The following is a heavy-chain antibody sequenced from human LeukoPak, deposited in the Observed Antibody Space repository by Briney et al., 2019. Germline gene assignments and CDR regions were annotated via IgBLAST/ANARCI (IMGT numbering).Heavy chain of an antibody. CDR1: GYTFNHYD. CDR2: VNPTTGNT. V-gene: IGHV1-8*01. D-gene: IGHD2-8*01. J-gene: IGHJ5*01. Sequence: ASVKVSCKASGYTFNHYDISWLRQATGQGPEWLGWVNPTTGNTVYAQRFQDRVTMSRNSSSSTAYMELNSLKSGDTAVYYCARGCTNYHSGGKYSWFDSWGQGTLVTVSS. CDR3: ARGCTNYHSGGKYSWFDS.